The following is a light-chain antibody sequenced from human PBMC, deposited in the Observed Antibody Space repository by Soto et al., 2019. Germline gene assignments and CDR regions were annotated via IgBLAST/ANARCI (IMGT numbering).Light chain of an antibody. Sequence: EIVMTQSPATLYVFPGERATLSCRASQSVNGNLAWYQQRRGQAHRLLIYGASTRATGIPARFSGSGSGTEFALTLSSLQSEDFAIYYCQQYHNWPRTFGQGTKVEIK. CDR2: GAS. CDR1: QSVNGN. CDR3: QQYHNWPRT. V-gene: IGKV3-15*01. J-gene: IGKJ1*01.